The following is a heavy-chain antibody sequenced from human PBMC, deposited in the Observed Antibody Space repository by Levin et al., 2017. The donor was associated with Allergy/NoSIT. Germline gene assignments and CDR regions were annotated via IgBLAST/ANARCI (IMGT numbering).Heavy chain of an antibody. CDR2: IYYSGST. V-gene: IGHV4-61*01. Sequence: SQTLSLPCTVSGGSVSSGSYYWSWIRQPPGKGLEWIGYIYYSGSTNYNPSLKSRVTISVDTSKNQFSLKLSSVTAADTAVYYCARDAAAGDYFDYWGQGTLVTVSS. D-gene: IGHD6-13*01. CDR3: ARDAAAGDYFDY. CDR1: GGSVSSGSYY. J-gene: IGHJ4*02.